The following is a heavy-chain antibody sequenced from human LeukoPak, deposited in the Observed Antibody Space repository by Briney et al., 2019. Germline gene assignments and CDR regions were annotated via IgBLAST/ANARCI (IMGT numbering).Heavy chain of an antibody. CDR3: AKGVRLWFAFYFDY. D-gene: IGHD3-10*01. J-gene: IGHJ4*02. CDR1: GFTLGSYA. V-gene: IGHV3-23*01. CDR2: ISGNGYNT. Sequence: PGESLRLSCAGSGFTLGSYAMSWVRQAPGKGREWVSAISGNGYNTYYADSVKGRFTISSESSGNTLYLQMHNLRAEDTAVYYCAKGVRLWFAFYFDYWGQGTLVTVSS.